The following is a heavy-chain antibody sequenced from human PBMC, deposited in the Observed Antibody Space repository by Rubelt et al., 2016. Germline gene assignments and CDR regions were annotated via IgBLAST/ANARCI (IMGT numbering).Heavy chain of an antibody. CDR2: IYSGGTT. Sequence: VESGGGVVQPGGSLRLSCAASGFTVSGSYMSWVRQAPGRGLEWVSVIYSGGTTYYADSVKGRFTISRDNSKNTLYLQMNSLRVEDTAVYYCAREETFDIWGQGTKVAVSS. CDR3: AREETFDI. V-gene: IGHV3-66*01. CDR1: GFTVSGSY. J-gene: IGHJ3*02.